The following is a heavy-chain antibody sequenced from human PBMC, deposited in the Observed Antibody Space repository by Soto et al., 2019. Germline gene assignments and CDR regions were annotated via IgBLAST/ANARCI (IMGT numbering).Heavy chain of an antibody. CDR1: GFTFSSYA. CDR3: ARSDVDTAMVTWGYYYGMDV. Sequence: QVQLVESGGGVVQPGRSLRLSCAASGFTFSSYAMHWVRQAPGQGLEWVAVISYDGSNKYYADSVKGRFTISRDNSKNTLYLQMNSLRAEDTAVYYCARSDVDTAMVTWGYYYGMDVWGQGTTVTVSS. D-gene: IGHD5-18*01. CDR2: ISYDGSNK. J-gene: IGHJ6*02. V-gene: IGHV3-30-3*01.